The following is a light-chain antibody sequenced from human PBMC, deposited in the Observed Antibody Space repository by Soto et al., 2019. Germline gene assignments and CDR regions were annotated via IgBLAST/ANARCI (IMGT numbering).Light chain of an antibody. Sequence: SYELTQASSVSVSPGQTARLTCSGDVLADKYSRWFQQKPGQAPVLIIYKDSQRPSGIPERFSGSSSGTTVTLTISGAQVEDEADYYCYSAADNHLVFGGGTKRTVL. V-gene: IGLV3-27*01. CDR1: VLADKY. CDR3: YSAADNHLV. J-gene: IGLJ3*02. CDR2: KDS.